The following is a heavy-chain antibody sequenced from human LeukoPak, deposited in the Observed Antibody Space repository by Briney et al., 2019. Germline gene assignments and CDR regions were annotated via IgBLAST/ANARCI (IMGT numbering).Heavy chain of an antibody. CDR2: IIPSLRKG. V-gene: IGHV1-69*04. Sequence: GASVKVSCKASGYTFTSYGISWVRQAPGQGLEWMGRIIPSLRKGNYAQKFQGRVTITADRSINTVYMELNSLTSDDTAVYYCARDSGYNYGFAYWGQGTHVTVSS. CDR3: ARDSGYNYGFAY. D-gene: IGHD5-18*01. CDR1: GYTFTSYG. J-gene: IGHJ4*02.